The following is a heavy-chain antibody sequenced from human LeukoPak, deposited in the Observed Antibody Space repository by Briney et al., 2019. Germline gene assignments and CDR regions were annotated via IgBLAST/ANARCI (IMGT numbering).Heavy chain of an antibody. CDR2: IYYSGST. Sequence: SETLSLTCTVSVGSISSYYWSWLRRPPGKGLEWIGYIYYSGSTNYNPSLKSRVTLSVDTSKNQFSLKLSCVTAADTAVYYCARVVRYCSGGSCNDAFDIWGQGTMVTVSS. J-gene: IGHJ3*02. CDR1: VGSISSYY. V-gene: IGHV4-59*01. CDR3: ARVVRYCSGGSCNDAFDI. D-gene: IGHD2-15*01.